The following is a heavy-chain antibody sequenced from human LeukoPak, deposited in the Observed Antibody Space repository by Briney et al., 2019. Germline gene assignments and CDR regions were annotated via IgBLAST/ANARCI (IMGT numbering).Heavy chain of an antibody. Sequence: GGSLRLSCAASGFTFSSYSMNWVRQAPGKGLEWVSYISSSSSTIYYADSVKGRFTISRDNAKNSLYLQMNSLRAEDTAVYYRASPRIPTGFDPWGQGTLVTVSS. CDR1: GFTFSSYS. V-gene: IGHV3-48*01. CDR3: ASPRIPTGFDP. D-gene: IGHD4-11*01. J-gene: IGHJ5*02. CDR2: ISSSSSTI.